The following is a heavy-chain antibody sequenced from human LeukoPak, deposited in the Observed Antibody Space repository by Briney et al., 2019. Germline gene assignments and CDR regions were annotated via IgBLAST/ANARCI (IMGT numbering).Heavy chain of an antibody. V-gene: IGHV3-30-3*01. Sequence: GGSLRLSCAASGFTFSSFAMHWVRQAPGKGLEWVAVISYEGSNKYSADSVTDRFTISRDNSKNTQYLQMNSLRAEDTAVYYCARDLWREEMATMRDHDAFDIWGQGTTVTVSS. CDR3: ARDLWREEMATMRDHDAFDI. CDR2: ISYEGSNK. D-gene: IGHD5-24*01. J-gene: IGHJ3*02. CDR1: GFTFSSFA.